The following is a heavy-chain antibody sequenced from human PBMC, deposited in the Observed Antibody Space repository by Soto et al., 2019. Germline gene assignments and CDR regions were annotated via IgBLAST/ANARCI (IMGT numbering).Heavy chain of an antibody. D-gene: IGHD3-22*01. V-gene: IGHV3-21*01. J-gene: IGHJ5*02. Sequence: PGGSLRLFCAASGFTFSSYSMNWVRQAPGKGLEWVSSISSSSSYIYYADSVKGRFTISRDNAKNSLYLQMNSLRAEDTAVYYCARHYDSSGYGFDPWGQGTLVTVSS. CDR3: ARHYDSSGYGFDP. CDR1: GFTFSSYS. CDR2: ISSSSSYI.